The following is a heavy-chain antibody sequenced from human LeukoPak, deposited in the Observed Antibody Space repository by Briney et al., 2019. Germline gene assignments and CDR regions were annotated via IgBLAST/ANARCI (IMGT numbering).Heavy chain of an antibody. Sequence: GSLRLSCAASGFTFSDYYMTWVRQPPGKGLEWIGSIYHSGSTFYNPSLKSRVIISVDTSKNQFSLRLSSVTAADTAVYYCARHYGPWGQGTLVTVSS. D-gene: IGHD3-16*01. CDR1: GFTFSDYY. J-gene: IGHJ5*02. CDR2: IYHSGST. V-gene: IGHV4-38-2*01. CDR3: ARHYGP.